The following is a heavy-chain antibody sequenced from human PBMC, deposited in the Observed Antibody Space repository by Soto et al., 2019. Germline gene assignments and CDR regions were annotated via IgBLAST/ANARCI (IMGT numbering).Heavy chain of an antibody. D-gene: IGHD3-22*01. CDR3: AKVVRGYYDSSGYYYEYFQH. CDR1: GFTFSSYG. Sequence: GWSLRLSCAASGFTFSSYGMHWVRQAPGKGLEWVAVISYDGSNKYYADSVKGRFTISRDNSKNTLYLQMNSLRAEDTAVYYCAKVVRGYYDSSGYYYEYFQHWGEGTLVTVS. J-gene: IGHJ1*01. CDR2: ISYDGSNK. V-gene: IGHV3-30*18.